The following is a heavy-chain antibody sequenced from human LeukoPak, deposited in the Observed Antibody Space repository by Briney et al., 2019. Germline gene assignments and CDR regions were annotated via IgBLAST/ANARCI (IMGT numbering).Heavy chain of an antibody. V-gene: IGHV4-59*01. J-gene: IGHJ4*02. CDR1: GGSISSYY. D-gene: IGHD6-13*01. Sequence: SETPSLTCTVSGGSISSYYWSWIRQPPGKGLEWIGYIYYSGSTNYNPSLKSRVTISVDTSKNQFSLKLSSVTAADTAVYYCARGLAAAGTFDYWGQGTLVTVSS. CDR3: ARGLAAAGTFDY. CDR2: IYYSGST.